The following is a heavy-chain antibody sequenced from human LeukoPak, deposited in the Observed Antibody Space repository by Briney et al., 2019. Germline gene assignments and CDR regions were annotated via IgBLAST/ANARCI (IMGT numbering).Heavy chain of an antibody. Sequence: ASVKVSCKASGYTLTGYYMHWVRQAPGQGLEWMGWINPNSGGTNYAQKFQGRVTMTRDTSISTAYMELSRLRSDDTAVYYCARVSRVYYDTSGRIFDSWGQGTLVTVSS. V-gene: IGHV1-2*02. CDR1: GYTLTGYY. J-gene: IGHJ4*02. D-gene: IGHD3-22*01. CDR3: ARVSRVYYDTSGRIFDS. CDR2: INPNSGGT.